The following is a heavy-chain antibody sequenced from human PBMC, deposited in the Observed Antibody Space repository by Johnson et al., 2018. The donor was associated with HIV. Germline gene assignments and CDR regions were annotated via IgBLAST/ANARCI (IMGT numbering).Heavy chain of an antibody. Sequence: GLVKPGGSLRLSCAASGFTFSTAWMSWVRQAPGKGLEWVGRIKSKTDGGTTDYAAPVKGRFTISRDDSKNTLYLQMNSLKTEDTAVYYCTTDQGYYGDAFDIWGQGTMVTVSS. CDR3: TTDQGYYGDAFDI. J-gene: IGHJ3*02. CDR2: IKSKTDGGTT. V-gene: IGHV3-15*01. D-gene: IGHD3-10*01. CDR1: GFTFSTAW.